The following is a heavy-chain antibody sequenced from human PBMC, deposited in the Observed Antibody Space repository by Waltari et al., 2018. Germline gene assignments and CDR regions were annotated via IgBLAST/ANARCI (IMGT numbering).Heavy chain of an antibody. CDR3: CRKGGDALDL. CDR1: GCISTGPA. V-gene: IGHV3-73*01. Sequence: AQLVESGGGLVQPGGSLKLSVSASGCISTGPAVHWVRQAPGKGLEWVGRIRNKPNNYATAYLASVEGRFTISRDDSQNMTYLHLNSLKNEDTAVYYCCRKGGDALDLWGQGTMVIVSS. CDR2: IRNKPNNYAT. J-gene: IGHJ3*01.